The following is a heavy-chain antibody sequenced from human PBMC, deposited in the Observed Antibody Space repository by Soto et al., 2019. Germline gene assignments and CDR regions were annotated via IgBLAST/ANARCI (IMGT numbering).Heavy chain of an antibody. J-gene: IGHJ4*02. V-gene: IGHV1-3*01. CDR2: INAGNGNT. CDR3: ARGKVDTMVRGVTYYFDY. D-gene: IGHD3-10*01. CDR1: GYTFTSYA. Sequence: ASVKVSCKASGYTFTSYAMHWVRRAPGQRLEWMGWINAGNGNTKYSQKFQGRVTITRDTSASTAYMELSSLRSEDTAVYYCARGKVDTMVRGVTYYFDYWGQGTLVTVS.